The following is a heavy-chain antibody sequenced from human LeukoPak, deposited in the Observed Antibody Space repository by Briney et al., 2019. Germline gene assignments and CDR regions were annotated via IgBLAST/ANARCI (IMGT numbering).Heavy chain of an antibody. V-gene: IGHV3-30*04. Sequence: GGSLRLSCAASGFTFSSYVMHWVRQAPGKGLEWVAIISYDGSNEYYADSVKGRFSISRDNAENTLYLQMNSLRAEDTAVYYCAKDLRGYIFDYWGQGTLVTVSS. D-gene: IGHD3-22*01. J-gene: IGHJ4*02. CDR2: ISYDGSNE. CDR3: AKDLRGYIFDY. CDR1: GFTFSSYV.